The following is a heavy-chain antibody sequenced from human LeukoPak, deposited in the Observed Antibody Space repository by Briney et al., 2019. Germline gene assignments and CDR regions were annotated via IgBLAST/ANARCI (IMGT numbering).Heavy chain of an antibody. CDR3: ARGRVYYDSSGNYYGMDV. J-gene: IGHJ6*02. Sequence: SETLSLTCAVYGGSFSGYYWSWIRQPPGKGLEWIGEINHSGSTNYNPSLKSRVTISVDTSKNQFSLKLSSVAAADTAVYYCARGRVYYDSSGNYYGMDVWGQGTTVTVSS. CDR1: GGSFSGYY. CDR2: INHSGST. V-gene: IGHV4-34*01. D-gene: IGHD3-22*01.